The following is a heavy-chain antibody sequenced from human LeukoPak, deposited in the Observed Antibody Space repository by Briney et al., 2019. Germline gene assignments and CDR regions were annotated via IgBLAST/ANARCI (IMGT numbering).Heavy chain of an antibody. D-gene: IGHD3-22*01. Sequence: PGRSLRLSCAASGFTFSSYGMHWVRQAPGKGLEWVAVISYDGSNKYYADSVKGRFTISRDNSKNTLYLQMNSLRAEDTAVYYCAKDGGGSSGYFTFDYWGQGTLVTVSS. J-gene: IGHJ4*02. CDR3: AKDGGGSSGYFTFDY. CDR1: GFTFSSYG. V-gene: IGHV3-30*18. CDR2: ISYDGSNK.